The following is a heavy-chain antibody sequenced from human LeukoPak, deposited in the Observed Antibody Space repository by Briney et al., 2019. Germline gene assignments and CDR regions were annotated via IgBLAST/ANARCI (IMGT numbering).Heavy chain of an antibody. CDR3: AKVRAAAGTAYYYYMDV. Sequence: GGSLRLSCAASGFTFSSYAMSWVRQAPGKGLEWVSAISGSGGSTYYADSVKGRFTISRDNSKNTLYLQMNSLRAEDTAVYYCAKVRAAAGTAYYYYMDVWGKGTTVTVSS. J-gene: IGHJ6*03. D-gene: IGHD6-13*01. CDR2: ISGSGGST. CDR1: GFTFSSYA. V-gene: IGHV3-23*01.